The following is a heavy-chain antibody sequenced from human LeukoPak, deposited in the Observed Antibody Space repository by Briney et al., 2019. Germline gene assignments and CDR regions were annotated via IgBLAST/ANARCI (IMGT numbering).Heavy chain of an antibody. V-gene: IGHV1-2*02. CDR2: INPNSGGT. CDR1: GSTFTDYY. J-gene: IGHJ6*03. CDR3: ARGAVNRYNWNDDNFYYYYMDV. D-gene: IGHD1-1*01. Sequence: ASVKVSCKASGSTFTDYYMHWVRQAPGQGLEWMGWINPNSGGTNFAQKFQGRVTMTRDTSISTAYMELNRLRSGDTAVYYCARGAVNRYNWNDDNFYYYYMDVWGKGTTVTISS.